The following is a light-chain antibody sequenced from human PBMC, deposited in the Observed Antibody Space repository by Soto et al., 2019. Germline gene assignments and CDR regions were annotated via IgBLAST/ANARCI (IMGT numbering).Light chain of an antibody. CDR3: QQANSFWT. J-gene: IGKJ1*01. CDR1: QGISSW. CDR2: AAS. V-gene: IGKV1-12*01. Sequence: DIQMTQSPSSVSASVGDRVTITCRASQGISSWLAWYQQKPGKAPKLLIYAASSLQSGVPSRFSSSGTGTELNLTIRRLQPENFATYYRQQANSFWTFGKGTKLEIK.